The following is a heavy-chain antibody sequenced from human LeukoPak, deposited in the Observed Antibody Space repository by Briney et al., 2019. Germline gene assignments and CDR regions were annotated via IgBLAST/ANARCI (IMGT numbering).Heavy chain of an antibody. CDR3: ARDIGASRGVDY. D-gene: IGHD4/OR15-4a*01. Sequence: GGSLRLSCVASGFTLRAYAMHWVRQAPGKGLEYVSALSGKGISTYYADSVKSRFTIFRDDSKNAPYLQMGRLRAEDMGVYYCARDIGASRGVDYWGQGTLVTVSS. CDR1: GFTLRAYA. V-gene: IGHV3-64*02. J-gene: IGHJ4*02. CDR2: LSGKGIST.